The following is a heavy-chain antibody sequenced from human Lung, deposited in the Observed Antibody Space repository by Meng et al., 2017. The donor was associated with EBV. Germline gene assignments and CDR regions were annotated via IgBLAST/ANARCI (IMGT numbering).Heavy chain of an antibody. V-gene: IGHV4-39*01. J-gene: IGHJ2*01. D-gene: IGHD7-27*01. CDR1: GGSISSSSYY. CDR2: IYYSGST. Sequence: QWPRQESGPGLVKPSETLSLTCTVSGGSISSSSYYWGWIRQPPGKGLEWIGSIYYSGSTYYNPSLKSRVTISVDTSKNQFSLKLSSVTAADTAVYYCASPLGILGIVDLWGRGTLVTVSS. CDR3: ASPLGILGIVDL.